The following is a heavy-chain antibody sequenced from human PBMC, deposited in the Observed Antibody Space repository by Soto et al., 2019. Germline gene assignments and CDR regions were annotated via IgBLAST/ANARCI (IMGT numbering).Heavy chain of an antibody. Sequence: GESLKISCKGSGYSFTSYWIGWVRQMPGKGLEWMGIIYPGDSDTKYSPSLQGQVTISADTSISTAYLQWTSLKASDTAMYYCARARRGAYSSGWYSPTGYYNYGIDVWGQGTKVTVSS. J-gene: IGHJ6*02. CDR3: ARARRGAYSSGWYSPTGYYNYGIDV. V-gene: IGHV5-51*01. CDR1: GYSFTSYW. D-gene: IGHD6-19*01. CDR2: IYPGDSDT.